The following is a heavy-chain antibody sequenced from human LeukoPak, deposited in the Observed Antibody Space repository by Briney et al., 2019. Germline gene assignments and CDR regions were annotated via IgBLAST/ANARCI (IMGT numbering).Heavy chain of an antibody. CDR2: IYYSGST. V-gene: IGHV4-31*03. CDR3: ARGQYWDTGGYFDY. CDR1: GGAISGGAYY. Sequence: SQTLSLTCTVSGGAISGGAYYWRSIRQHPGKGLEWIGYIYYSGSTYYNPSLKSRVAISVGTSKNQVSLKLISVPAAETAVYYCARGQYWDTGGYFDYWGQGTLVTVSS. J-gene: IGHJ4*02. D-gene: IGHD2-8*02.